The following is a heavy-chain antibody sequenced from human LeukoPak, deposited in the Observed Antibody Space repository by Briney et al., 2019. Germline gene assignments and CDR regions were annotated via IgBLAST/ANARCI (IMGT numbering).Heavy chain of an antibody. V-gene: IGHV3-43*02. CDR3: ARKSDSSGWYDY. CDR1: VFTFSNYW. D-gene: IGHD6-19*01. J-gene: IGHJ4*02. Sequence: PGGSLRLSCAASVFTFSNYWMHWVRQAPGKGLEWVSLISGDGGSTFYADSVRGRFTISRDNSKNSLYLQMSSLRSEDTAFYFCARKSDSSGWYDYWGPGTLVTVSS. CDR2: ISGDGGST.